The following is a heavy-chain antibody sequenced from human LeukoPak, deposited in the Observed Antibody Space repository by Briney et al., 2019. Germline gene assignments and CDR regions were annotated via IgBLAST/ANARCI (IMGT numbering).Heavy chain of an antibody. CDR2: IDPSDSYT. CDR1: GYNFTNYW. Sequence: GESLKISCKGSGYNFTNYWITWVRQMPGKGLEWMGRIDPSDSYTNYSPSFQGHVTISTDKSISTAYVQWSSLRASDTVMYYCARQRGSFVFDYWGQGTLVTVSS. V-gene: IGHV5-10-1*01. CDR3: ARQRGSFVFDY. J-gene: IGHJ4*02. D-gene: IGHD2-15*01.